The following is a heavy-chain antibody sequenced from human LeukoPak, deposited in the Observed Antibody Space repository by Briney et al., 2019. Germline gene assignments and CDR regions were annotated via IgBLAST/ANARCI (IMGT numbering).Heavy chain of an antibody. J-gene: IGHJ5*02. D-gene: IGHD3-22*01. CDR3: ARYDSSGYFKNWFDP. CDR2: IYYSVST. CDR1: GGSISSYY. V-gene: IGHV4-59*01. Sequence: SSETLSLTCTVSGGSISSYYWSWIRQPPGKGLEWIGYIYYSVSTNYNPSLKSRVTISVDTSKNQFSLKLSSVTAADTAVYYCARYDSSGYFKNWFDPWGQGTLVTVSS.